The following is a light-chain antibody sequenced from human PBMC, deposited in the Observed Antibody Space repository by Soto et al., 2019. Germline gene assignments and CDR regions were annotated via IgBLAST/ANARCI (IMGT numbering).Light chain of an antibody. CDR2: SNN. J-gene: IGLJ2*01. Sequence: QSVLTQPTSASGTPGQRVTISCSGSSSNVGSNTVNWYQQLPGTAPKLLISSNNQRPSGVPDRCSGSKSGTSASLAISGLRSEDEADYYCAAWEDSLKVVVFGGGTKLTVL. V-gene: IGLV1-44*01. CDR3: AAWEDSLKVVV. CDR1: SSNVGSNT.